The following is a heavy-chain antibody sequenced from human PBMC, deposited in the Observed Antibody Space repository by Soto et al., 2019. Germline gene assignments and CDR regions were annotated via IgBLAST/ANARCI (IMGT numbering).Heavy chain of an antibody. Sequence: SETLSLTCTVSGGSISSGGYYWSWIRQHPGKGLEWIGYIYYSGSTYYNPSLKSRVTISVDTSKNQFSLKLSSVTAADTAVYYCARSIWYYDILTGYSFRYYFDYWGQGTLVTVSS. CDR3: ARSIWYYDILTGYSFRYYFDY. D-gene: IGHD3-9*01. CDR1: GGSISSGGYY. J-gene: IGHJ4*02. V-gene: IGHV4-31*03. CDR2: IYYSGST.